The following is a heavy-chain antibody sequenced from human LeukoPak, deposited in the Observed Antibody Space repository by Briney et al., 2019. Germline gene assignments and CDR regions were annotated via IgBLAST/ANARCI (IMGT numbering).Heavy chain of an antibody. CDR1: GGSISSYY. CDR3: ARDRLYYDFWSGFDY. Sequence: PSETLSLTCTVSGGSISSYYWSWIRQPPGKGLEWIGYIYYSGSTNYNPSLKSRVTTSVDTSKNQFSLKLSSVTAADTAVYYCARDRLYYDFWSGFDYWGQGTLVTVSS. D-gene: IGHD3-3*01. V-gene: IGHV4-59*01. CDR2: IYYSGST. J-gene: IGHJ4*02.